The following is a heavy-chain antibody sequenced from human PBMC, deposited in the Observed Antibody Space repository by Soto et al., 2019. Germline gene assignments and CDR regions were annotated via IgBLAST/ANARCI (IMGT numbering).Heavy chain of an antibody. CDR3: AKDLSGYSGYGSDY. Sequence: GGSLRLSCAASGFTLSSYGMHWVRQAPGKGLEWVAVISYDGSNKYYADSVKGRFTISRDNSKNTLYLQMNSLRAEDTAVYYCAKDLSGYSGYGSDYWGQGTLVTVSS. CDR1: GFTLSSYG. J-gene: IGHJ4*02. V-gene: IGHV3-30*18. D-gene: IGHD5-12*01. CDR2: ISYDGSNK.